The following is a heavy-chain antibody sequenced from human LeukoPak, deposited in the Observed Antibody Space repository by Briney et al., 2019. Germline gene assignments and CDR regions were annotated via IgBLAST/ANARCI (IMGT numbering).Heavy chain of an antibody. V-gene: IGHV1-46*01. J-gene: IGHJ5*02. CDR1: GYTFTSYY. CDR2: INPSGGST. D-gene: IGHD2-2*01. CDR3: ARGDIVVVPAAMNWFDP. Sequence: ASVKVSCTASGYTFTSYYMHWVRQAPGQGLEWMGIINPSGGSTSYAQKFQGRVTMTRDTSTSTVYMELSSLRSEDTAVYYCARGDIVVVPAAMNWFDPWGQGTLVTVSS.